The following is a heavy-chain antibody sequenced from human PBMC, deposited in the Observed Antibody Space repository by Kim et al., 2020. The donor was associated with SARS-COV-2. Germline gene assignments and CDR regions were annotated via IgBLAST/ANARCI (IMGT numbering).Heavy chain of an antibody. Sequence: GGSLRLSCAASGFTFSSYGMHWVRQAPGKGLEWVAVIWYDGSNKYYADSVKGRFTISRDNSKNTLYLQMNSLRAEDTTVYYCAREFGDFWSGYYTPDAFEIWCQGTMVTVSS. V-gene: IGHV3-33*08. D-gene: IGHD3-3*01. J-gene: IGHJ3*02. CDR2: IWYDGSNK. CDR1: GFTFSSYG. CDR3: AREFGDFWSGYYTPDAFEI.